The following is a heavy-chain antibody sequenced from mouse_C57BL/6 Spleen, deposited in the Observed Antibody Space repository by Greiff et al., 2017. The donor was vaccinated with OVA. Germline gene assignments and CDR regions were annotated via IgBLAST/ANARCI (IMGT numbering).Heavy chain of an antibody. D-gene: IGHD2-3*01. V-gene: IGHV1-66*01. CDR1: GYSFTSYY. Sequence: QVQLQQSGPELVKPGASVKISCKASGYSFTSYYIHWVKQRPGQGLEWIGWIYPGSGNTKYNEKFKGKATRTADTSSSTAYMQLSSLTSEDSAVYYCARGLLDYAMDYWGQGTSVTVSS. CDR2: IYPGSGNT. CDR3: ARGLLDYAMDY. J-gene: IGHJ4*01.